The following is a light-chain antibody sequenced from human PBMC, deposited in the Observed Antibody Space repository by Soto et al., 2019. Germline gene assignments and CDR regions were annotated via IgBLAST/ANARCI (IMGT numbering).Light chain of an antibody. CDR2: DAS. CDR3: QPYNDWPPLT. J-gene: IGKJ4*01. CDR1: QSIRTN. Sequence: EIMMTQSPATVSVSPGERATLSCRASQSIRTNVAWYQQKPGQALRLLIYDASTRATGLSSRFSGSGSGTEFNLTISSLQSEDVALYYCQPYNDWPPLTFGGGTRLEI. V-gene: IGKV3-15*01.